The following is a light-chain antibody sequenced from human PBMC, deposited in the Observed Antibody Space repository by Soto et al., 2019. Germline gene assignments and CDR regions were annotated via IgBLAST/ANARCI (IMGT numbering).Light chain of an antibody. CDR3: HQYGSSPPYT. Sequence: EIVLTQSPGILSLSPGERATLSCRASQSVSSSYLAWYQQKPGQAPRLLIYGASSRATGIPDRFSGSGSETDFNLTISRLEPEDFAVYYCHQYGSSPPYTFGQGTMLEIK. CDR1: QSVSSSY. J-gene: IGKJ2*01. CDR2: GAS. V-gene: IGKV3-20*01.